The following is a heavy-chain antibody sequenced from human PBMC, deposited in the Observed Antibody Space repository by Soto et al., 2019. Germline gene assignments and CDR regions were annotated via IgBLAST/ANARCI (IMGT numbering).Heavy chain of an antibody. CDR2: ISSSGSTI. D-gene: IGHD1-26*01. CDR3: ARDIVGATKWIFDY. V-gene: IGHV3-48*03. J-gene: IGHJ4*02. Sequence: GGSLRLSCASSGFTFSSYEMNWVRQAPGKGLEWVSYISSSGSTIYYADSVKGRFTISRDNAKNSLYLQMNSLRAEDTAVYYCARDIVGATKWIFDYWGQGTLVTVSS. CDR1: GFTFSSYE.